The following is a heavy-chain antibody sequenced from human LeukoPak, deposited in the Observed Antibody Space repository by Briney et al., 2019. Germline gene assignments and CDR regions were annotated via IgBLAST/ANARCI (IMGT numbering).Heavy chain of an antibody. D-gene: IGHD3-9*01. CDR3: AKDGNVLRYFDWLPGRALGY. CDR1: GGSISSSTYY. Sequence: SETLSLTCSVSGGSISSSTYYWGWIRQPPGKGPEWIGSIYYSGSTYYNPSLKSRVTMSVDTSKNQFSLKLSSVTAADTAVYYCAKDGNVLRYFDWLPGRALGYWGQGTLVTVSS. J-gene: IGHJ4*02. CDR2: IYYSGST. V-gene: IGHV4-39*07.